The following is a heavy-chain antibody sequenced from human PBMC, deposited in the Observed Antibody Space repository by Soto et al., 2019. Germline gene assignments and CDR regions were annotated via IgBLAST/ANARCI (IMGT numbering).Heavy chain of an antibody. D-gene: IGHD2-15*01. CDR1: GDSFTTDW. V-gene: IGHV5-51*01. CDR2: IYPGNSNT. J-gene: IGHJ3*02. CDR3: ASDSHCDGGNCPMGGFDM. Sequence: GESLKISCKGSGDSFTTDWIGWVRQMPGKGLEWGAIIYPGNSNTMYTPSFQGQVTISADTALSTTYLQCDTLKPSDTAIYFCASDSHCDGGNCPMGGFDMWGQGTMVTVSS.